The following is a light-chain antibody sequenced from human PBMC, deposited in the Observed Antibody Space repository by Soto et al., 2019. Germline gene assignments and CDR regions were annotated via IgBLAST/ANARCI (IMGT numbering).Light chain of an antibody. CDR3: SSYTSSTNYV. V-gene: IGLV2-14*01. CDR1: SSDVGGYDY. CDR2: EVS. Sequence: SALTRPPSASGSPGQSVTISCTGTSSDVGGYDYVSWYQQHPGKAPKLMIYEVSYWPSGISNRFSGSKSGNTASLTISGLQAEDEADYYCSSYTSSTNYVLGNGTKLT. J-gene: IGLJ1*01.